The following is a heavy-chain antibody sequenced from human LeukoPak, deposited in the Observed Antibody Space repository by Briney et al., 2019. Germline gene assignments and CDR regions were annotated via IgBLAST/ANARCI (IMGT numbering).Heavy chain of an antibody. CDR2: INPNSGGT. V-gene: IGHV1-2*02. D-gene: IGHD3-22*01. J-gene: IGHJ4*02. Sequence: GASVKVSCKASGYTFTGYYMHWVRQAPGQGLEWMGWINPNSGGTNYAQKSQGRVTMTRDTSISTAYMELSRLRSDDTALYYCARASKTHSSGYYYLHYWGQGTLVTVSS. CDR3: ARASKTHSSGYYYLHY. CDR1: GYTFTGYY.